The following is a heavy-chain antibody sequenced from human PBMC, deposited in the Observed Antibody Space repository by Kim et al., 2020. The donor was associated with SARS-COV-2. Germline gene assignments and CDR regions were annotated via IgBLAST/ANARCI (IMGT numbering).Heavy chain of an antibody. CDR1: GFTFSSYA. CDR2: ISGSGGST. D-gene: IGHD3-10*01. Sequence: GGSLRLSCAASGFTFSSYAMSWVRQAPGKGLEWVSAISGSGGSTYYADSVKGRFTISRDNSKNTLYLQMNSLRAEDTAVYYCAKGFYGGSGSAKRDFDYWGQGTLVTVSS. J-gene: IGHJ4*02. V-gene: IGHV3-23*01. CDR3: AKGFYGGSGSAKRDFDY.